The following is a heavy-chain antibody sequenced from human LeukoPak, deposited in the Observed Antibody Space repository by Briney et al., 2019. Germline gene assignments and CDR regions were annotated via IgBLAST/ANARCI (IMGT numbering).Heavy chain of an antibody. Sequence: ASVKVSCKASGYTFTGYYMHWVRQAPGQGLEWMGGINPNSGGTNYAQKFQGRVTMTRDTSISTAYMELSRLRSDDTAVYYCARASTTVTTYYYYYYMDVWGKGTTVTVSS. V-gene: IGHV1-2*02. D-gene: IGHD4-11*01. J-gene: IGHJ6*03. CDR3: ARASTTVTTYYYYYYMDV. CDR2: INPNSGGT. CDR1: GYTFTGYY.